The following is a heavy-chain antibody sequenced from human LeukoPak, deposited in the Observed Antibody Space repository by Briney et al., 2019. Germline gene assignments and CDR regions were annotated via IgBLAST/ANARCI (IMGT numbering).Heavy chain of an antibody. V-gene: IGHV4-39*01. D-gene: IGHD4-17*01. CDR2: IYYSGST. CDR3: ASHYGDFDFDY. Sequence: SETLSLTCTVSGGSISSSSYYWGWIRQPPGKGLGWIGSIYYSGSTYYNPSLKSRVTISVDTSKNQFSLKLSSVTAADTAVYYCASHYGDFDFDYWGQGTLVTVSS. J-gene: IGHJ4*02. CDR1: GGSISSSSYY.